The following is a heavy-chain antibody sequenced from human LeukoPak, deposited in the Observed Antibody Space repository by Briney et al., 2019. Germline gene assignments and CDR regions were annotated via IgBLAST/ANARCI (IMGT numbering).Heavy chain of an antibody. V-gene: IGHV3-7*01. CDR1: GFTFSYYW. CDR3: AREGGIVGATRVFDY. D-gene: IGHD1-26*01. Sequence: PGGSLRLSCAASGFTFSYYWMSWVRQAPGKGLEWVANIKQDGSEKYYVDSVKGRFTISRDNAKNSLYLQMNSLRAEDTAVYYCAREGGIVGATRVFDYWGQGTLVTVSS. CDR2: IKQDGSEK. J-gene: IGHJ4*02.